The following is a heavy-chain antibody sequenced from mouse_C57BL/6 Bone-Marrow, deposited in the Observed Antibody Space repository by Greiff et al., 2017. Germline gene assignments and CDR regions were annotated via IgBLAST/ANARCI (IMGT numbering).Heavy chain of an antibody. Sequence: QVQLQQSGPELVKPGASVKISCKASGYAFSSSWMNWVKQRPGKGLEWIGRIYPGDGDTNYNGKFKGKATLTADKSSSTAYMQLSSLTSEDSAVYFCARLGKGAYFDYWGQGTTLTVSS. CDR3: ARLGKGAYFDY. V-gene: IGHV1-82*01. CDR2: IYPGDGDT. J-gene: IGHJ2*01. CDR1: GYAFSSSW.